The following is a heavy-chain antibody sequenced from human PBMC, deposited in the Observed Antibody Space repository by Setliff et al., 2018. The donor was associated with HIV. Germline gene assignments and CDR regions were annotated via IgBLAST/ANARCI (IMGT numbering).Heavy chain of an antibody. D-gene: IGHD1-1*01. CDR1: GFTFSSYA. Sequence: GGSLRLSCAASGFTFSSYAMHWVRQAPGKGLEWVAVIPYDGSNKYYADSVKGRFTISRDNSKNTLYLQMNSLRAEDTAVYYCAREQQLSLRDALDIWGQGTMVTVSS. CDR2: IPYDGSNK. CDR3: AREQQLSLRDALDI. V-gene: IGHV3-30*01. J-gene: IGHJ3*02.